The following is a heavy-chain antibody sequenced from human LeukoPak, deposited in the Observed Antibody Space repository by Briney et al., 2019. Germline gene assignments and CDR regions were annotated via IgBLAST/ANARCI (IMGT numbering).Heavy chain of an antibody. CDR3: ARGRGSDKSY. D-gene: IGHD6-19*01. Sequence: SGTLYLTCAVSGGSIISSNWWGWVRQPPGTGLKWIGEIYHSESTNYNPSLKSRVTISLDTSKNQFSLKLSSVTAADTAVYYCARGRGSDKSYWGQGTLVTVSS. V-gene: IGHV4-4*02. CDR2: IYHSEST. CDR1: GGSIISSNW. J-gene: IGHJ4*02.